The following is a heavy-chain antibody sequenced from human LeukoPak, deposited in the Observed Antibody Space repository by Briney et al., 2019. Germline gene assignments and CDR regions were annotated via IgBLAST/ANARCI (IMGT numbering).Heavy chain of an antibody. J-gene: IGHJ3*02. CDR2: IYPGDSDT. Sequence: GESLKISCKGSGYSFTSYWIGWVRQMPGKGLEWMGIIYPGDSDTRYSPSFQGQVTISADKSISTAYLQWSSLKASDTAMYYCARPKGYYDSSGYTDAFGIWGQGTMATVSS. CDR1: GYSFTSYW. CDR3: ARPKGYYDSSGYTDAFGI. D-gene: IGHD3-22*01. V-gene: IGHV5-51*01.